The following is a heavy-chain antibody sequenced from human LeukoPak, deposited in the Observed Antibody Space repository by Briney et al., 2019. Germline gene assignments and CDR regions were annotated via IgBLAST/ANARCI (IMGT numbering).Heavy chain of an antibody. D-gene: IGHD5-12*01. V-gene: IGHV4-59*01. CDR1: GGSISSYY. CDR3: ARNIVATSGWFDP. CDR2: IYYSGST. J-gene: IGHJ5*02. Sequence: SETPSLTCTVSGGSISSYYWSWIRQPPGKGQEWIGYIYYSGSTNYNPSLKSRVTISVDTSKNQFPLKLSSVTAADTAVYYCARNIVATSGWFDPWGQGTLVTVSS.